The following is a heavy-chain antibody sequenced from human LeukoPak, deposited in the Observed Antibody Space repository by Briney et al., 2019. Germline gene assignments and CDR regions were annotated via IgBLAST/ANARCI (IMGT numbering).Heavy chain of an antibody. V-gene: IGHV4-38-2*01. CDR3: ARRRNWNDGGAFDI. Sequence: SETLSLTCAVSGYSISSGYYWGWIRQPPGKGLEWIGSIYHSGSTYYNPSLKSRVTISVDTSKNQFSLKLSSVTAADTAMYYCARRRNWNDGGAFDIWGQGTMVTVSS. CDR1: GYSISSGYY. D-gene: IGHD1-1*01. CDR2: IYHSGST. J-gene: IGHJ3*02.